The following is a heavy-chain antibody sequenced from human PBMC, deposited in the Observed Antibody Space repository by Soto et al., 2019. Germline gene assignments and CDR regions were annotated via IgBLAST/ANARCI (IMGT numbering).Heavy chain of an antibody. CDR1: GGSISSYY. CDR2: IYYSGST. Sequence: QVQLQESGPGLVKPSETLSLTCTVSGGSISSYYWSWIRQPPGKGLEWIGYIYYSGSTNYNPSLKCRVTISVDTSKNQFALKLSSVTAADTAVYYCARLIGGSGYSLFDYWGQGTLVTVSS. D-gene: IGHD3-22*01. J-gene: IGHJ4*02. V-gene: IGHV4-59*08. CDR3: ARLIGGSGYSLFDY.